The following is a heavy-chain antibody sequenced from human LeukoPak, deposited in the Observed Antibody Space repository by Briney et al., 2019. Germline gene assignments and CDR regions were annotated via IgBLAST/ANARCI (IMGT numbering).Heavy chain of an antibody. CDR1: GGSISSYY. Sequence: SETLSLTCTVSGGSISSYYWSWIRQPPGKGLEWIGYIYYSGSTNYNPSLKSRVTISVDTSKSQFSLKLSSVTAADTAVYYCARKAIAAAGRDNWFDPWGQGTLVTVSS. J-gene: IGHJ5*02. V-gene: IGHV4-59*08. CDR3: ARKAIAAAGRDNWFDP. CDR2: IYYSGST. D-gene: IGHD6-13*01.